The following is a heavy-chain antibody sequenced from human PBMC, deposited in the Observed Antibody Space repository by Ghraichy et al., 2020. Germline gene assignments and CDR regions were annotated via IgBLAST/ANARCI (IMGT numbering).Heavy chain of an antibody. CDR3: ARRLPGGGSFFDL. V-gene: IGHV4-39*01. CDR1: GGSISSSAYY. Sequence: SETLSLTCTVSGGSISSSAYYWVWIRQSPGKGLEWIGSSYYSGSTYYNPSLKSRVTISVDMSKNQFSLKLSSVTAADTAVYYCARRLPGGGSFFDLWGRGTLVTVSS. CDR2: SYYSGST. J-gene: IGHJ2*01. D-gene: IGHD2-8*02.